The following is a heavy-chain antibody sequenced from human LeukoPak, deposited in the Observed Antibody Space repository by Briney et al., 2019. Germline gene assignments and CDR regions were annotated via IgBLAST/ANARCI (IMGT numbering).Heavy chain of an antibody. J-gene: IGHJ3*02. D-gene: IGHD1-26*01. CDR2: IYYSGST. CDR1: GGSISSSSYY. V-gene: IGHV4-39*01. Sequence: PSETLSLTCTVSGGSISSSSYYWGWIRQPPGKGLEWIGSIYYSGSTYYNPSLKSRVTISVDTSKNQFSLKLSSVTAADTAVYYCARHIYSGSYPGAFDIWGQGTMVTVSS. CDR3: ARHIYSGSYPGAFDI.